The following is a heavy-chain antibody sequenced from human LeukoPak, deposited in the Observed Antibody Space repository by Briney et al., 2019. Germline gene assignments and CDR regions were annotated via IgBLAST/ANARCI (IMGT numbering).Heavy chain of an antibody. CDR3: AKAYGAGVTNYGMDV. Sequence: ASVKVSCKASGYTFTSYGISWVRQAPGQGLEWMGWISAYNGNTNYAQKLQGRVTMTTDTSTSTAYMELRSLRSDDTAVYYCAKAYGAGVTNYGMDVWGQGTTVTVSS. V-gene: IGHV1-18*01. D-gene: IGHD4-17*01. J-gene: IGHJ6*02. CDR2: ISAYNGNT. CDR1: GYTFTSYG.